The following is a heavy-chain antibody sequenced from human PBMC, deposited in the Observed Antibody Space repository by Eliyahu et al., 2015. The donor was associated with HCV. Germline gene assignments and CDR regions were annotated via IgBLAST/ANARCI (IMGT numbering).Heavy chain of an antibody. V-gene: IGHV3-9*01. D-gene: IGHD3-10*01. J-gene: IGHJ4*02. CDR2: INWNSGTI. CDR3: VKDIDQGVRGFDS. CDR1: GXXFGDYD. Sequence: EVQLVESGGGLLQXGRSLRXSCAASGXXFGDYDMHWVRQRPGKGLEWVSGINWNSGTIGYVDSVKGRFTVSRDNAKNPLYLQMNSLKSEDTAFYYCVKDIDQGVRGFDSWGQGTLVTVTS.